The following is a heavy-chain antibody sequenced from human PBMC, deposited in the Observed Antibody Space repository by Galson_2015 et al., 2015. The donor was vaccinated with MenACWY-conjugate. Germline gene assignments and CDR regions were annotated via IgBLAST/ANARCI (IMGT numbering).Heavy chain of an antibody. Sequence: SLRLSCAVSGFSFSNYPMNWVRQAPGKGLEWLSQISGSASNMFYADSVKGRFTVSRDNTKNSLYLQMNSLRAEDTAVCYCSRVIVGSSGADYWGQGTLVTVSS. CDR3: SRVIVGSSGADY. J-gene: IGHJ4*02. V-gene: IGHV3-48*04. CDR1: GFSFSNYP. D-gene: IGHD1-26*01. CDR2: ISGSASNM.